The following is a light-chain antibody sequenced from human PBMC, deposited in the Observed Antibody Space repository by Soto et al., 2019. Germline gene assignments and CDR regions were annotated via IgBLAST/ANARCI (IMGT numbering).Light chain of an antibody. CDR2: EDN. CDR3: GTWDSSLSVFV. V-gene: IGLV1-51*02. Sequence: QSALTQPPSVSAGPGQKVTFSCSGSSSNIGKNYVSWYQQVPGTAPKLLIYEDNKRRSGIPDRFSGSKSGTSATLGITGLQTGDEADYYCGTWDSSLSVFVFGTGTKVTVL. CDR1: SSNIGKNY. J-gene: IGLJ1*01.